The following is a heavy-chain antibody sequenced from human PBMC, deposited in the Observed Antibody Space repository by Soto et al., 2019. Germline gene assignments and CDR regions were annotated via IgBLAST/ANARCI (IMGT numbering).Heavy chain of an antibody. D-gene: IGHD6-6*01. J-gene: IGHJ6*02. CDR3: ARLAIAARANYYYYGMDV. CDR2: IYYSGST. V-gene: IGHV4-39*01. Sequence: QLQLQESGPGLVKPSETLSLTCTVSGGSISSSSYYWGWIRQPPGKGLEWIGSIYYSGSTYYNPSLKSRVTTSVDTSKNQFSLKLSSVTAADTAVYYCARLAIAARANYYYYGMDVWGQGTTVTVSS. CDR1: GGSISSSSYY.